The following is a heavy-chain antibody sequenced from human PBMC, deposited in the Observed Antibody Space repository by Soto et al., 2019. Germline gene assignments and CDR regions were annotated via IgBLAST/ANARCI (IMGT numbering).Heavy chain of an antibody. CDR3: ARLRVGVNWYFDL. CDR2: ISSSGSYT. CDR1: GFTFGDYY. V-gene: IGHV3-11*06. Sequence: QMQLVESGGDLVNPGGSLRLSCDASGFTFGDYYMSWIRQVPGQGLEWLAFISSSGSYTKYSDTMRGRLTVSSDNGPNSLYLQMNSLRVDDTGVYYCARLRVGVNWYFDLWGRGTMDPVSA. J-gene: IGHJ2*01. D-gene: IGHD1-26*01.